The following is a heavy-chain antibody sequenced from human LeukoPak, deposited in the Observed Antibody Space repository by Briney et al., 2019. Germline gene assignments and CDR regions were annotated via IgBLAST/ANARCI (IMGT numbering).Heavy chain of an antibody. CDR1: GGALRSSYYY. D-gene: IGHD3-10*01. CDR2: IYDSGST. Sequence: PSGTPSPTRTVSGGALRSSYYYWGGVRPPPGKGLEWIGSIYDSGSTYYNPSLKSRVTISVDTSKNQFSLKLNSVTAADTAVYYCARHYGPWGQGTLVTVSS. V-gene: IGHV4-39*01. CDR3: ARHYGP. J-gene: IGHJ5*02.